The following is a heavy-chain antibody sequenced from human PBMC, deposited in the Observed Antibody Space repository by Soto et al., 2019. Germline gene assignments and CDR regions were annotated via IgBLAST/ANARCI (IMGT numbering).Heavy chain of an antibody. D-gene: IGHD1-26*01. CDR1: GYTFTSYG. CDR3: ARVARGTWYAHLLY. V-gene: IGHV1-18*04. J-gene: IGHJ4*02. CDR2: ISGYSGNT. Sequence: QVQLVQSGAEVKKPGASVKVSCKTSGYTFTSYGISWVRQAPGQGLEWMGWISGYSGNTNYAQMLQGRVTMTTDTATSTADMELRSLRSDDTAVDYCARVARGTWYAHLLYWGQGTLVTVSS.